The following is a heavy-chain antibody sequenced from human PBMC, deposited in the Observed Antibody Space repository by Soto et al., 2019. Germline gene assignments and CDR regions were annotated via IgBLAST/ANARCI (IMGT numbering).Heavy chain of an antibody. D-gene: IGHD6-19*01. CDR3: ARDTRYSSGYYAS. CDR2: TSYDGTSK. V-gene: IGHV3-30-3*01. CDR1: DFIFSSDA. Sequence: QVQLVESGGGVVQPGRSLRLSCAASDFIFSSDAMHWVRQAPGKGLEWVAVTSYDGTSKYYADSVKGRFFISRDNFKNTLYLQMNSLRPEDTAVYYCARDTRYSSGYYASWGQGTLVTVSS. J-gene: IGHJ4*02.